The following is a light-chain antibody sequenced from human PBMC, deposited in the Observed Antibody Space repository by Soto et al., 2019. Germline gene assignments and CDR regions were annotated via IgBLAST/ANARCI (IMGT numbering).Light chain of an antibody. J-gene: IGKJ2*03. CDR2: ATS. Sequence: EIVLTQSPGTLSLSLGERATLSCRASRSVTSNYFAWYQQKPGQAPRLLIYATSNRATGIPDRFSGSGSGTDFTLTISRLEPEDFAVYYCQQYGNSPRYSFGQGTKVEIK. V-gene: IGKV3-20*01. CDR1: RSVTSNY. CDR3: QQYGNSPRYS.